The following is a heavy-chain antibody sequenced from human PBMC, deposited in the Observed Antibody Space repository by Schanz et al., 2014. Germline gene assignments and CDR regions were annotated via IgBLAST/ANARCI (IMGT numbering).Heavy chain of an antibody. J-gene: IGHJ4*02. Sequence: QVQLVESGGGVVQPGGSLRLSCAASGFTFRNFAMHWVRQAPGKGLEWVSVISYDGSNEYYANSVKGRFAISRDNSKDTLYLQMNSLRTEDTAVYYCAGDWASGRYYSDYWGQGTLVTVSS. D-gene: IGHD1-26*01. CDR1: GFTFRNFA. CDR3: AGDWASGRYYSDY. CDR2: ISYDGSNE. V-gene: IGHV3-30*03.